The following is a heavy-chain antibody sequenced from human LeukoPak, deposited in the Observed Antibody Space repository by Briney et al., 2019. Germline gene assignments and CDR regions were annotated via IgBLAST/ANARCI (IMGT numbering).Heavy chain of an antibody. V-gene: IGHV4-4*07. Sequence: SETLSLTCTVPGDSISSYYWNWIRQPAGKGLEWIGRIYASGYTEYNPSLQTRVTMSVDTSKNEFSLKVDTVTAADIAVYFCARNHIVTGTYFDSWGQGILVTVSS. CDR1: GDSISSYY. D-gene: IGHD3-10*01. CDR3: ARNHIVTGTYFDS. CDR2: IYASGYT. J-gene: IGHJ4*02.